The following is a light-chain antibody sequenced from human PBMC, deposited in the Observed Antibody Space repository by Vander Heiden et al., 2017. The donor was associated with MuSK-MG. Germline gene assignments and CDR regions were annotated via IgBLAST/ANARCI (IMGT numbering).Light chain of an antibody. V-gene: IGLV2-11*01. CDR3: CSYAGTYTYV. CDR2: DVS. J-gene: IGLJ1*01. CDR1: SSDVGGYNY. Sequence: QSALTQPRSVSGSPRQSVTISCTGTSSDVGGYNYVSWYQQHPGKAPKVMIYDVSKRPSGVPDRFSGSKSGNTASLTISGLQAEDEADYYCCSYAGTYTYVFGTGTKVTVI.